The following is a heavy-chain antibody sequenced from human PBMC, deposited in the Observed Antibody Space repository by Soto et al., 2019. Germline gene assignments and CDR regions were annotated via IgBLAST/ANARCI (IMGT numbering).Heavy chain of an antibody. CDR3: ARGLARGFVVVPAAPAVAFDI. D-gene: IGHD2-2*01. V-gene: IGHV4-34*01. Sequence: QVQLQQWGAGLLKPSETLSLTCAVYGGSFSGYYWSWIRQPPGKGLEWIGEINHSGSTNYNPSLKSRVTISVDTSKNQFSLELSSVTAADTAVYYCARGLARGFVVVPAAPAVAFDIWGQGTMVTVSS. CDR1: GGSFSGYY. J-gene: IGHJ3*02. CDR2: INHSGST.